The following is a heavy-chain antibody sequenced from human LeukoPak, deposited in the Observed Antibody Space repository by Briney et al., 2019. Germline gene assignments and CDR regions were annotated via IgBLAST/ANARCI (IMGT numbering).Heavy chain of an antibody. J-gene: IGHJ4*02. CDR3: AGVAYYCSSTSCYAPFDY. CDR1: GFTFSSYW. D-gene: IGHD2-2*01. V-gene: IGHV3-74*01. Sequence: PGGSLRLSCAASGFTFSSYWMHWVRQAPGKGLVWVSRINSDGSSTSYADSVKGRFTISRDNAKNTLYLQMNSLRAEDTAVYYCAGVAYYCSSTSCYAPFDYWGQGTLVTVSS. CDR2: INSDGSST.